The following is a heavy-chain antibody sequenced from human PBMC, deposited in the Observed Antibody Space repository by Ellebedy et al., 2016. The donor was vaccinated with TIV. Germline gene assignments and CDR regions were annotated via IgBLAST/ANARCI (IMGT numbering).Heavy chain of an antibody. J-gene: IGHJ4*02. V-gene: IGHV3-49*04. CDR1: GFTFGDYA. D-gene: IGHD6-19*01. CDR2: IRSKAYGGTT. CDR3: TNGKTLYSSGWTYFEY. Sequence: GESLKISCTASGFTFGDYAMNWVRQAPGKGLEWVGFIRSKAYGGTTEYAASVKGRFTISRDDSKSIAYLQMNSLKTEDTAVYYFTNGKTLYSSGWTYFEYWGQGTLVTVSS.